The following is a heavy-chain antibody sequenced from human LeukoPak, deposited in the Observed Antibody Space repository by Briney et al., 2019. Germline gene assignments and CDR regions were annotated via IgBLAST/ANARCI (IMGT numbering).Heavy chain of an antibody. V-gene: IGHV4-61*08. D-gene: IGHD1-26*01. CDR2: IYYIRNT. CDR1: GGSVGSAGYY. J-gene: IGHJ4*02. CDR3: ARTQSQSGSYRYYFGY. Sequence: SSETLSLTCTVSGGSVGSAGYYWSWIRQPPGGGLEWIGYIYYIRNTNYNPSLKSRVTMLLDPSKNQFSLKPNSVTAADTAVYYCARTQSQSGSYRYYFGYWGQGTLVTVSS.